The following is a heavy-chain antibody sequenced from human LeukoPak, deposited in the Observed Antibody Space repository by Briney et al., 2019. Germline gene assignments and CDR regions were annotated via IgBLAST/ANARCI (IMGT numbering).Heavy chain of an antibody. J-gene: IGHJ4*02. Sequence: SETLSLTCTVSGGSNSSYYWSWIRQPAGKGLEWIGRIYTSGSTNYNPSLKSRVTMSVDTSKNQFSLKLSSVTAADTAVYYCARSSIVATTFDYWGQGTPVAVSS. V-gene: IGHV4-4*07. CDR3: ARSSIVATTFDY. CDR1: GGSNSSYY. D-gene: IGHD5-12*01. CDR2: IYTSGST.